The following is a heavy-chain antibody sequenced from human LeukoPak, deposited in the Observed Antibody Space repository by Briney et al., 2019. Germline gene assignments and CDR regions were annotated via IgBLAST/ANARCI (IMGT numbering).Heavy chain of an antibody. Sequence: SGGSLRLSCAASGFTFSRYWMNWVRQAPGKGLEWVSAISSSSSYIYYADSVKGRFTISRDNAKNSLYLQMNSLRAEDTAVYYCARDLNSYGFLDYWGQGTLVTVSS. D-gene: IGHD5-18*01. CDR2: ISSSSSYI. CDR3: ARDLNSYGFLDY. CDR1: GFTFSRYW. V-gene: IGHV3-21*01. J-gene: IGHJ4*02.